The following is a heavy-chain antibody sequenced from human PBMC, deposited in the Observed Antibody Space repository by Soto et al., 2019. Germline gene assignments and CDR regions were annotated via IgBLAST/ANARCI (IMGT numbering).Heavy chain of an antibody. CDR1: GGSISSSSYY. CDR3: ARPIAAAGIDFDY. J-gene: IGHJ4*02. V-gene: IGHV4-39*01. CDR2: IYYSGST. D-gene: IGHD6-13*01. Sequence: PSETLSLTCTVSGGSISSSSYYWGWIRQPPGKGLEWIGSIYYSGSTYYNPSLKSRVTISVDTSKNQFSLKLSSVTAADTAVYYCARPIAAAGIDFDYWGQGTLVTVSS.